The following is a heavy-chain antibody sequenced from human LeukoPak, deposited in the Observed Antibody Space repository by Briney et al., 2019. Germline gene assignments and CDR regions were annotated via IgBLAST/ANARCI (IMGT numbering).Heavy chain of an antibody. CDR1: GFTFSNYA. J-gene: IGHJ5*02. CDR2: INEVGDDT. D-gene: IGHD6-19*01. V-gene: IGHV3-23*01. Sequence: GGSLRLSCAVSGFTFSNYAMSGVRQTPARGLEWVSSINEVGDDTNYVDSVRGRFTVSRDNSKNTLYLQLNSLRAEDTALYYCSKRGPNTGWHFFDHWGPGALVTVS. CDR3: SKRGPNTGWHFFDH.